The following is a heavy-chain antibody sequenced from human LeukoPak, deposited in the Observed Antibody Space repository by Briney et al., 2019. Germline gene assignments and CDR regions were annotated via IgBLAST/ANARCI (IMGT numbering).Heavy chain of an antibody. V-gene: IGHV4-38-2*02. Sequence: SETLSLTCTVSGYSISSGYYWGWIRQPPGKGLEWIGSIYHSGSTYYNPSLKSRVTISVDTSKNQFSLKLSSVTAADTAVYYCARDYRLEGAFDFWGQGTMVTVSS. CDR2: IYHSGST. J-gene: IGHJ3*01. D-gene: IGHD1-1*01. CDR3: ARDYRLEGAFDF. CDR1: GYSISSGYY.